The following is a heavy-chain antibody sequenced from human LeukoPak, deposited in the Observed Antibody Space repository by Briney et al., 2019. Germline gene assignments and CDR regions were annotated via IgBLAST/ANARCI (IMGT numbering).Heavy chain of an antibody. CDR3: AISTPIMGYYNGMDV. CDR1: GFAFSSYG. V-gene: IGHV3-23*01. J-gene: IGHJ6*02. D-gene: IGHD3-10*01. Sequence: PGGSLRLSCAASGFAFSSYGMSWVRQAPGKGLEWVSAISGSGGSTYYADSVKGRFTISRDNSKNTLYLQMNSVRVEETAVYYCAISTPIMGYYNGMDVWGQGTTVTVSS. CDR2: ISGSGGST.